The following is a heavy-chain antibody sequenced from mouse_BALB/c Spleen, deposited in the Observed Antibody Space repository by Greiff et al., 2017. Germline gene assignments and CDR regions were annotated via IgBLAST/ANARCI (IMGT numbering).Heavy chain of an antibody. D-gene: IGHD2-4*01. J-gene: IGHJ3*01. CDR3: AVYYDYSWFAY. CDR2: ISSGGSYT. V-gene: IGHV5-9-4*01. Sequence: EVKLVESGGGLVKPGGSLKLSCAASGFTFSSYAMSWVRQSPEKRLEWVAEISSGGSYTYYPDTVTGRFTISRDNAKNTLYLEMSSLRSEDTAMYYCAVYYDYSWFAYWGQGTLVTVSA. CDR1: GFTFSSYA.